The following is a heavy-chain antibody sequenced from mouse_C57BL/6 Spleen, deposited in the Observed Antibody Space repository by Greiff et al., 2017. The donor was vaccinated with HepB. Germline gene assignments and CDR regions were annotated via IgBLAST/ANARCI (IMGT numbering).Heavy chain of an antibody. J-gene: IGHJ2*01. CDR3: ARFFPITTVVATRPDY. CDR1: GYTFTDYN. CDR2: INPNNGGT. Sequence: EVQLQQSGPELVKPGASVKMSCKASGYTFTDYNMHWVKQSHGKSLEWIGYINPNNGGTSYNQKFKGKATLTVNKSSSTAYMELRSLTSEDSAVYYCARFFPITTVVATRPDYWGQGTTLTVSS. D-gene: IGHD1-1*01. V-gene: IGHV1-22*01.